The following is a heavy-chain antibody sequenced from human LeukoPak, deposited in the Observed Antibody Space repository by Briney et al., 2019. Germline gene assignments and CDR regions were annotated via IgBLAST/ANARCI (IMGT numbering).Heavy chain of an antibody. V-gene: IGHV3-15*01. CDR2: IKSKTDGGTT. Sequence: GGSLRLSCAASGLTFSNAWMSWVRQAPGKGLEWVGRIKSKTDGGTTDYAAPVKGRFTISRDDSKNTLYLQMNSLKTEDTAVYYCTTVEDFDWTFDYWGQGTLVTVSS. CDR3: TTVEDFDWTFDY. CDR1: GLTFSNAW. J-gene: IGHJ4*02. D-gene: IGHD3-9*01.